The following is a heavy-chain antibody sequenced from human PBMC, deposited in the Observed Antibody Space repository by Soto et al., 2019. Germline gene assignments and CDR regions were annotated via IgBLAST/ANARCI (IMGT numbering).Heavy chain of an antibody. J-gene: IGHJ4*02. CDR3: ARGGTPIDY. D-gene: IGHD3-16*01. CDR2: ISAYNGNT. V-gene: IGHV1-18*01. Sequence: QVQLVQSGAEVKKPGASVKVSCKTSGYTFTNFGISWVRQAPGQGLEWMGWISAYNGNTNYAQKFQGRVTMTTDTSTSTAYMDVRSLRSDDSAAYYSARGGTPIDYWGQGLLVTVSS. CDR1: GYTFTNFG.